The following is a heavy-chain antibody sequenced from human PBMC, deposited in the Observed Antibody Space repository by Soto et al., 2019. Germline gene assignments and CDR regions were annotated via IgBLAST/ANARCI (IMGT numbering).Heavy chain of an antibody. CDR3: AKGNPLFAKDL. CDR2: ISYDGSTE. Sequence: GGSLRLSCAASGFIFSGYAMHWVRRAPGKGLDWVAVISYDGSTEYYAESVRGRFTISRDNSKNTLYLQMNSLSTEDTAGDYCAKGNPLFAKDLWGQGSTVTVSS. V-gene: IGHV3-30-3*01. D-gene: IGHD2-21*01. CDR1: GFIFSGYA. J-gene: IGHJ6*02.